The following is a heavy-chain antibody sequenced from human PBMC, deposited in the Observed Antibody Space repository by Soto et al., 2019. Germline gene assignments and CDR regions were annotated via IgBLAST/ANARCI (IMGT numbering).Heavy chain of an antibody. J-gene: IGHJ4*02. CDR3: ARLYDSSGYYPY. CDR1: GGSISSGDYY. CDR2: IYYSGST. Sequence: SETLSLTCTVSGGSISSGDYYWSWIRQPPGKGLEWIGYIYYSGSTYYNPSLKSRVTISVDTSKDQFSLKLSSVTAADTAVYYCARLYDSSGYYPYWGQGTLVTVSS. V-gene: IGHV4-30-4*01. D-gene: IGHD3-22*01.